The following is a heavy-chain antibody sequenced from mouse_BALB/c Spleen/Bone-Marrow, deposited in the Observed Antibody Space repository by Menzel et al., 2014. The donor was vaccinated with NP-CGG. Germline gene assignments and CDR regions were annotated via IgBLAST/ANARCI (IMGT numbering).Heavy chain of an antibody. J-gene: IGHJ4*01. V-gene: IGHV7-3*02. CDR3: TRGEYGYAMDY. D-gene: IGHD5-1*01. CDR2: IRHKANGFTT. CDR1: GFTFTDYY. Sequence: DVHLVESGGGLVQPGGSLRLSCATSGFTFTDYYMSWVRQPPGKALEWLGFIRHKANGFTTEYSASVKGRFTISRDNSQSILYLQMNTLRAEDSATYYCTRGEYGYAMDYWGQGTSVTVSS.